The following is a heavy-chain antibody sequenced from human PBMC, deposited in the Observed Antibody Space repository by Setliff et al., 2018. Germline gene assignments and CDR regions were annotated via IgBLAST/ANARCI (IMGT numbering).Heavy chain of an antibody. CDR2: INADNGNT. CDR1: GYIFTYYA. Sequence: GASVKVSCKASGYIFTYYAIHWVRQAPGQRLEWMGWINADNGNTKYSQKFQGRVTITRDTSASTAYMELSSLTSEDTAVYYCARRPYDSSGYFNYWGQGTLVTVSS. V-gene: IGHV1-3*01. J-gene: IGHJ4*02. D-gene: IGHD3-22*01. CDR3: ARRPYDSSGYFNY.